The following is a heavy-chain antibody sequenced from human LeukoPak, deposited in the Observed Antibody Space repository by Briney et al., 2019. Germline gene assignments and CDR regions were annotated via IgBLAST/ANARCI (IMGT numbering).Heavy chain of an antibody. V-gene: IGHV3-21*01. J-gene: IGHJ4*02. CDR2: ISSSSSYI. CDR1: GFTFSSYS. Sequence: GGSLRLSCAASGFTFSSYSMNWVRQAPGTGLEWVSSISSSSSYIYYADSVKGRFTISRDNAKKSLYLQMNSLRAEDTAVYYCARDLGYCSGGSCYIPIYFDYWGQGTLVTVCS. D-gene: IGHD2-15*01. CDR3: ARDLGYCSGGSCYIPIYFDY.